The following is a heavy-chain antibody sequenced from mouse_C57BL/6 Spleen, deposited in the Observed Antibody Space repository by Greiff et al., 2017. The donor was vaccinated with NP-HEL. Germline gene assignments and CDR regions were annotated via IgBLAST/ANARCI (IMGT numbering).Heavy chain of an antibody. Sequence: EVQLAESGPGLVKPSQSLSLTCSVTGYFITSGHYWNWIRQFPGNKLERMGYISYDGSNNNNPSLKNRISITRDTSKNQFFLRLNSVTTEDAATYYCARESYAGAMDYWGQGTSVTVSS. J-gene: IGHJ4*01. D-gene: IGHD2-12*01. V-gene: IGHV3-6*01. CDR2: ISYDGSN. CDR3: ARESYAGAMDY. CDR1: GYFITSGHY.